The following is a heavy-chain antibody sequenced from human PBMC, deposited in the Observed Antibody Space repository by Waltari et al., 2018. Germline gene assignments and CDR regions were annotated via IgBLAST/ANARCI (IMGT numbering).Heavy chain of an antibody. J-gene: IGHJ3*02. CDR3: ARGRSANINTIRGVFDI. CDR2: IYNTLTT. CDR1: GGSISSTDW. D-gene: IGHD3-10*01. V-gene: IGHV4-4*02. Sequence: HVQLQESGPGLVKPSGTLSLICSVSGGSISSTDWWPWVRKSPGKGLEWIGEIYNTLTTNFKPSLKRRVTISQNKSNNQFSLKLTSVTAADTGVYYCARGRSANINTIRGVFDIWGQGTMVTVSS.